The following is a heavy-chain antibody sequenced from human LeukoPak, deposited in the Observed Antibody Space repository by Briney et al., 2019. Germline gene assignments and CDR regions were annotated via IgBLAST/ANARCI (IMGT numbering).Heavy chain of an antibody. V-gene: IGHV4-4*07. D-gene: IGHD6-19*01. J-gene: IGHJ4*02. CDR2: IYSSGST. CDR1: GGSMNGYY. CDR3: ARGLEGRGWDFSYYFDY. Sequence: SETLSLTCTASGGSMNGYYWSWIRQPAGKGLEGIGRIYSSGSTNYNPSLRSRVTMSVDTSKNQFSLKFNSVSAADTAFYYCARGLEGRGWDFSYYFDYWGQGIVVTVSS.